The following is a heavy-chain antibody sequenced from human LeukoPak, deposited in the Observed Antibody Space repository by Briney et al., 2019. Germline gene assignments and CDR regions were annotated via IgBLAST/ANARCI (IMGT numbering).Heavy chain of an antibody. D-gene: IGHD3-22*01. CDR3: ARGRRDSSGYYLLRGAFDI. J-gene: IGHJ3*02. Sequence: SETLSRTCAVHGGSFSGYYWSWIRQPPGKGLEWIGEINHSGSTNYNPSLKSRVTISVDTSKNQFSLKLSSVTAADTAVYYCARGRRDSSGYYLLRGAFDIWGQGTMVTVSS. CDR1: GGSFSGYY. V-gene: IGHV4-34*01. CDR2: INHSGST.